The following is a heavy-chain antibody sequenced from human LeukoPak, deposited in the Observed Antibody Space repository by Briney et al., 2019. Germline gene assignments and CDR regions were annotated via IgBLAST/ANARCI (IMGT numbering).Heavy chain of an antibody. J-gene: IGHJ5*02. D-gene: IGHD2-2*01. CDR1: GGSFSGYY. CDR3: ARGGYCSSTSCYAPWYQYNWFDP. V-gene: IGHV4-34*01. CDR2: INHSGST. Sequence: PSATLSLTCAVYGGSFSGYYWSWIRQPPGKGLEWIGEINHSGSTNYNPSLKSRVTISVDTSKNQFSLKLSSVTAADTAVYYCARGGYCSSTSCYAPWYQYNWFDPWGQGTLVTVSS.